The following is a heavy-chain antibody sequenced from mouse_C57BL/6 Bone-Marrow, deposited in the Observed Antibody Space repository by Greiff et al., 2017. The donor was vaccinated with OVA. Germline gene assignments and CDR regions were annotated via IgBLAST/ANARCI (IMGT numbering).Heavy chain of an antibody. CDR3: ARREAY. CDR1: GYTFTDYY. CDR2: INPNNGGT. Sequence: QLQQSGPELVKPGASVKISCQASGYTFTDYYMNWVKQSHGKSLEWIGDINPNNGGTSYNQKFKGKATLTVDKSSSTAYMELRSLTSEDSAVYYCARREAYWGQGTLVTVSA. V-gene: IGHV1-26*01. J-gene: IGHJ3*01.